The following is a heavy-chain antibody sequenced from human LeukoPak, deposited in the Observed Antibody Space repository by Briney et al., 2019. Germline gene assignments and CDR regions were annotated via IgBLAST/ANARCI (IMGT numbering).Heavy chain of an antibody. Sequence: PGGSLRLSCAASGFTFSSSAMSWVRQVPGKGLEWVSGISASGGSTYYADSVKGRFTISRDNSKNTLYLQMNSLRAEDTAVYYCAREGYSSGWLYYFDYWGQGTLVTVSS. CDR3: AREGYSSGWLYYFDY. CDR1: GFTFSSSA. D-gene: IGHD6-19*01. CDR2: ISASGGST. J-gene: IGHJ4*02. V-gene: IGHV3-23*01.